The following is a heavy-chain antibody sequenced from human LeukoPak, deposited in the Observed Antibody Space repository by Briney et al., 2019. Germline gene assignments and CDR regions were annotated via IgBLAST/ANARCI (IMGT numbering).Heavy chain of an antibody. J-gene: IGHJ2*01. V-gene: IGHV4-59*01. CDR2: IYYSGST. CDR3: ARGRRDGYNPYWYFDL. CDR1: GGSLSSYY. Sequence: SETLSLTCTVSGGSLSSYYWSWIRQPPGKGLEWIGYIYYSGSTNYNPSLKSRVTISVDTSKNQFSLKLSSVTAADTAVYYCARGRRDGYNPYWYFDLWGRGTLVTVSS. D-gene: IGHD5-24*01.